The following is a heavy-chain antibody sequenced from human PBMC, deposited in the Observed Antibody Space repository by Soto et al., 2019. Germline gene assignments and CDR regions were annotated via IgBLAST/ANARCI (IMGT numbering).Heavy chain of an antibody. CDR2: INGDDSSS. Sequence: GGSLRLSCEASGFTFSTYWMHWVRQAPGKGLVWVSRINGDDSSSSYADSVKGRFTISRDNAKNTLYLQMNSLRAEDTAVYYCARRLKSSSYHYYYYMDVWGKGTTVTVSS. CDR1: GFTFSTYW. J-gene: IGHJ6*03. V-gene: IGHV3-74*01. CDR3: ARRLKSSSYHYYYYMDV. D-gene: IGHD6-6*01.